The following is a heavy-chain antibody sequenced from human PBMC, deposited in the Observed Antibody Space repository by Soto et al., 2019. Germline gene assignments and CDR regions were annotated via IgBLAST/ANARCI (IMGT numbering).Heavy chain of an antibody. CDR1: GFTFNNYA. D-gene: IGHD3-3*02. CDR2: ISGSGGST. V-gene: IGHV3-23*01. J-gene: IGHJ4*02. CDR3: AKGTFNTDSRPFDR. Sequence: DVQLLESGGDLVQPGGSLRLSCEGSGFTFNNYAMTWVRQAPGEGLEWVSAISGSGGSTYYADSVKRRFAISRDNSRNTLFLQMTRLSADDTATDYCAKGTFNTDSRPFDRWGQGTLGTVST.